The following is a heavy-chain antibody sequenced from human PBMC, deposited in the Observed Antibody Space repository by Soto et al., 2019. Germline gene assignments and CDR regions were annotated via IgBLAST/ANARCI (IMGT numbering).Heavy chain of an antibody. CDR3: ARVGTYYDSSGYYRYFDY. V-gene: IGHV1-18*04. D-gene: IGHD3-22*01. J-gene: IGHJ4*02. CDR2: ISAYNGNT. Sequence: ASVNVSCKASRYTFTSSGISWVRQAPVQGREWMGWISAYNGNTNYAQTLQGSVTMTTDPSTSTAYMELRSLRSGDAAVYYCARVGTYYDSSGYYRYFDYGGQGTLVTVSS. CDR1: RYTFTSSG.